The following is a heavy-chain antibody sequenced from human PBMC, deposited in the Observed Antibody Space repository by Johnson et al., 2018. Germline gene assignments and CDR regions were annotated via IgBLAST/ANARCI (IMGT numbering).Heavy chain of an antibody. V-gene: IGHV5-51*03. CDR3: ARLSYFSGGNCYHVAFDI. D-gene: IGHD2-15*01. CDR2: IHPGEFDT. Sequence: VQLVQSGAEVKKPGESLKISCKGSGYSFTTYWIGWVRQMPGKGLEWMGIIHPGEFDTRYSPSFQGQVTISADKSISTAYLQWSSLKASDTAMYYCARLSYFSGGNCYHVAFDIWGQGTMVTVSS. J-gene: IGHJ3*02. CDR1: GYSFTTYW.